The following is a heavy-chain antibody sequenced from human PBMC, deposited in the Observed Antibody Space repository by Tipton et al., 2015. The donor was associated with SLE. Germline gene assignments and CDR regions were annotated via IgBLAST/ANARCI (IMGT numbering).Heavy chain of an antibody. CDR1: GFTFDDYA. CDR3: AKDIRGSPSGYSLRYYYGMDV. V-gene: IGHV3-9*01. CDR2: ISWNSGSI. J-gene: IGHJ6*02. Sequence: SLRLSCAASGFTFDDYAMHWVRQAPGKGLEWVSGISWNSGSIGYADSVKGRFTISRDNAKNSLYLQMNSLRTEDTALYYCAKDIRGSPSGYSLRYYYGMDVWGQGTTVTVSS. D-gene: IGHD5-12*01.